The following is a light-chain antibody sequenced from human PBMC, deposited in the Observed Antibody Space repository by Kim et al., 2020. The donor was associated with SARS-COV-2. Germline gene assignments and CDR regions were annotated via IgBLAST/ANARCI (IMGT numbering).Light chain of an antibody. J-gene: IGKJ4*01. Sequence: ASVGDRVTITCRGSHSISDFLAWYQQKPGKAPNLLIYNASSLESGVPSRFSGSASGTDFTLTISSLQPDDFATYYCQQYDSYPLTFGGGTKVDIK. CDR2: NAS. CDR1: HSISDF. CDR3: QQYDSYPLT. V-gene: IGKV1-5*03.